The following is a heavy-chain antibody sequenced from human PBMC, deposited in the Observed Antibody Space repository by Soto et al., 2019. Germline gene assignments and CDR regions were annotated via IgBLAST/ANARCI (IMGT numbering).Heavy chain of an antibody. CDR3: ARDKSGVVIRTNWFDP. CDR2: INHSGST. J-gene: IGHJ5*02. V-gene: IGHV4-34*01. D-gene: IGHD3-3*01. Sequence: PSETLSLTCAVYGGSFSGYYWSWIRQPPGKGLEWIGEINHSGSTNYNPSLKSRVTISVGTSKNQFSLKLSSVTAADTAVYYCARDKSGVVIRTNWFDPWGQGTLVTVSS. CDR1: GGSFSGYY.